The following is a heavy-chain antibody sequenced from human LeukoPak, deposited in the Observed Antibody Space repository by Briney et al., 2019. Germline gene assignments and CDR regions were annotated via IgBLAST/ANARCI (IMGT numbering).Heavy chain of an antibody. V-gene: IGHV4-61*02. CDR1: GGSISSGGYY. CDR3: ARGGYSGYVGRFDFDF. Sequence: SETLSLTCTVSGGSISSGGYYWSWIRQPAGKGLEWIGRVYTSGTTNYNPSLTSRVTISVDTFKNQFSLKLSSVTAADTAMYYCARGGYSGYVGRFDFDFWGQGILVTVSS. CDR2: VYTSGTT. D-gene: IGHD5-12*01. J-gene: IGHJ4*02.